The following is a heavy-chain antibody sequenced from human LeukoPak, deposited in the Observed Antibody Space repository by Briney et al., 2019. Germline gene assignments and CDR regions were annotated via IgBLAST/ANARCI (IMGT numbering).Heavy chain of an antibody. Sequence: GGSLRLSCAASGFTFSSYAMHWVRQAPGKGLEWVAVISYDGSNKYYADSVKGRFTISRDNSKNTLYLQMNSLRAEDTAVYYCARGAYGSGSYAFDPWGQGTLVTVSS. V-gene: IGHV3-30-3*01. CDR3: ARGAYGSGSYAFDP. J-gene: IGHJ5*02. CDR2: ISYDGSNK. CDR1: GFTFSSYA. D-gene: IGHD3-10*01.